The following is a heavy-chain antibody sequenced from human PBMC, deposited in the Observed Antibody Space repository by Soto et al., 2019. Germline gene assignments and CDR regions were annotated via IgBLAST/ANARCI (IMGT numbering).Heavy chain of an antibody. D-gene: IGHD5-18*01. Sequence: ASVKVSCKASGYTFSNYGISWVRQGPGQGLEWMGWISGYNGNTHYEEKVQDRIKMTTDASTSTTYLELRSLRSDDTAVYFCARDPGFGFGYSYAFAMDVWGQGTTVTVSS. J-gene: IGHJ6*02. CDR3: ARDPGFGFGYSYAFAMDV. V-gene: IGHV1-18*01. CDR2: ISGYNGNT. CDR1: GYTFSNYG.